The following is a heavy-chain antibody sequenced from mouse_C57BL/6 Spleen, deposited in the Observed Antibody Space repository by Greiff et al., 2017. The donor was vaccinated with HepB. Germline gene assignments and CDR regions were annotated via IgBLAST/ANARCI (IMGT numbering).Heavy chain of an antibody. CDR3: AREEGYYYWVAY. V-gene: IGHV5-17*01. CDR2: ISSGSSTI. Sequence: DVKLVESGGGLVKPGGSLKLSCAASGFTFSDYGMHWVRQAPEKGLEWVAYISSGSSTIYYADTVKGRFTISRDNAKNTLFLQMTSLRSEDTAMYYCAREEGYYYWVAYRGHGTLVTVSA. D-gene: IGHD1-1*01. CDR1: GFTFSDYG. J-gene: IGHJ3*01.